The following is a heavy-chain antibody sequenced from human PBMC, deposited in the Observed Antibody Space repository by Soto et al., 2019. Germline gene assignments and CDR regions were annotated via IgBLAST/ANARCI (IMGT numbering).Heavy chain of an antibody. CDR1: GGSISSGGYY. Sequence: QVQLQESGPGLVKPSQTLSLTCTVSGGSISSGGYYWSWIRQHPGKGLEWIGYIYYSGSTYYNPSLKSRVTISVDTSKNQFSLKLSSVTAADTAVYYCARDAMVRGVIISDDAFDIWGQGTMVTVSS. J-gene: IGHJ3*02. CDR3: ARDAMVRGVIISDDAFDI. CDR2: IYYSGST. V-gene: IGHV4-31*03. D-gene: IGHD3-10*01.